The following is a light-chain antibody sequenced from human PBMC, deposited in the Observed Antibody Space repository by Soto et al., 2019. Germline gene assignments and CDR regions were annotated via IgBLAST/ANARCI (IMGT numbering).Light chain of an antibody. CDR3: QQDYSTLAT. CDR1: QAIRND. V-gene: IGKV1-17*01. CDR2: GSS. J-gene: IGKJ5*01. Sequence: DIQMTQSPSSLSASVGDRATITCRASQAIRNDLAWYQQKPGRAPKRLIYGSSSLQSGVPSRFSGRGSGTEFTLTITGLQLEDFATYYCQQDYSTLATFGQGTRLEIK.